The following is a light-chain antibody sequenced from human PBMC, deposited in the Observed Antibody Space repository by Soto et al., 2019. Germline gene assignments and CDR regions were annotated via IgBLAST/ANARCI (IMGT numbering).Light chain of an antibody. Sequence: QSVLTQPRSVSGSPGQSVTISCTGTSSDVGGYNYVSWYQQHPGKAPKLMIYDVNKRPSGVPDRFSGYKSGNTASLTISWLQAEDEADYYCCSYAGSYTEIFGTGTKLTVL. V-gene: IGLV2-11*01. CDR1: SSDVGGYNY. CDR2: DVN. J-gene: IGLJ1*01. CDR3: CSYAGSYTEI.